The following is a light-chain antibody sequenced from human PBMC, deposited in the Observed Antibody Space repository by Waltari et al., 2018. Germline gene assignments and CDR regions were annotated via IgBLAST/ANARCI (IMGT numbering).Light chain of an antibody. CDR3: SSYTSTGARL. CDR2: DVS. CDR1: SSDIGGYNY. Sequence: QSALTQPASVSGSPGQSITISCTGTSSDIGGYNYVSWYQQHPGKAPKLMIYDVSNRPSGVSNRFSGSKSGNTASLSISGLQTEDEADYYCSSYTSTGARLFGGGT. V-gene: IGLV2-14*03. J-gene: IGLJ2*01.